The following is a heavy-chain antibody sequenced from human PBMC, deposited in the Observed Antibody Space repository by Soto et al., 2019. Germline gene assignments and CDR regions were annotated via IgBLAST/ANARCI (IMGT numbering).Heavy chain of an antibody. D-gene: IGHD6-6*01. V-gene: IGHV3-23*01. Sequence: GGSLRLSCAGSGFTFSNYAMSWVRQAPGKGLEWVSAISSAVNTYYADSVKGRFTISRDNSKNTLSLQMNSLRAEDTAVYYCAKQVRDGTSSPYYFDYGGQGTLVTVAS. CDR3: AKQVRDGTSSPYYFDY. CDR1: GFTFSNYA. CDR2: ISSAVNT. J-gene: IGHJ4*02.